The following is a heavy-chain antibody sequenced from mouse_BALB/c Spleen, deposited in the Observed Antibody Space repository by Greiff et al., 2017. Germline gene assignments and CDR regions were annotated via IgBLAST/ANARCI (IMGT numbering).Heavy chain of an antibody. CDR3: ARDHDYDDGYYAMDY. Sequence: EVQGVESGGGLVKPGGSLKLSCAASGFTFSDYYMYWVRQTPEKRLEWVATISDGGSYTYYPDSVKGRFTISRDNAKNNLYLQMSSLKSEDTAMYYCARDHDYDDGYYAMDYWGQGTSVTVSS. CDR2: ISDGGSYT. J-gene: IGHJ4*01. V-gene: IGHV5-4*02. D-gene: IGHD2-4*01. CDR1: GFTFSDYY.